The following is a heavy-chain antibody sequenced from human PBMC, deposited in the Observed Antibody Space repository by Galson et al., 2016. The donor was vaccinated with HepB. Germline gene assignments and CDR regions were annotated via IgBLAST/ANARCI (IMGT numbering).Heavy chain of an antibody. CDR1: DFRVSDHF. CDR2: LYPADGT. V-gene: IGHV3-53*01. J-gene: IGHJ2*01. D-gene: IGHD3-22*01. Sequence: SLRLSCAASDFRVSDHFMIWVRQAPGKGLEWVSVLYPADGTFYDDSVKGRFFVSRDNSKNTFFLQMNSLRAEDTATYRCARGTKWYDVSGYFDLWGRGALVTVSS. CDR3: ARGTKWYDVSGYFDL.